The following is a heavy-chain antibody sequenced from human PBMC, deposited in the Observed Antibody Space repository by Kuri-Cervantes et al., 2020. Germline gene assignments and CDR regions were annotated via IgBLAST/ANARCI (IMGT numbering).Heavy chain of an antibody. J-gene: IGHJ4*02. CDR1: GFTFSSYG. V-gene: IGHV3-33*01. CDR3: ARAQYDILTGYSVDY. D-gene: IGHD3-9*01. Sequence: GESLKISCAASGFTFSSYGMHWVRQAPGKGLEWVAVIWYDGSNKYYADSVKGRFTISRDNSKNTLYQQMNSLRAEDTAVYYCARAQYDILTGYSVDYWGQGTLVTDSS. CDR2: IWYDGSNK.